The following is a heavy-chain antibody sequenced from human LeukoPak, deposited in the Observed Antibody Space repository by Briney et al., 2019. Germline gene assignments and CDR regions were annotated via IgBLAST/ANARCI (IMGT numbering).Heavy chain of an antibody. J-gene: IGHJ4*02. CDR3: ARRFCSGGSCIPDF. CDR1: GYTFTDYN. V-gene: IGHV1-2*02. Sequence: ASVKVSCKTSGYTFTDYNVYWVRQAPEQGLEWMGWINPKTGGTIYAQRFQGRVTMTKDTSITTAYMELRSLRFDDTAAYYCARRFCSGGSCIPDFWGQGTLVTVSS. CDR2: INPKTGGT. D-gene: IGHD2-15*01.